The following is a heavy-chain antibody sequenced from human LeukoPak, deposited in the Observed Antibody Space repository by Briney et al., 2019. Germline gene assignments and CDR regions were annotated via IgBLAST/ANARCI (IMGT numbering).Heavy chain of an antibody. CDR1: GGSISSYY. V-gene: IGHV4-59*01. J-gene: IGHJ4*02. CDR2: IYYSGST. Sequence: SETLSLTCTVSGGSISSYYWSWLRQPPGKGLEWIGYIYYSGSTNYNSSLKSRVTISIDTSKNQFSLNLSSVTAADTAVYYCARGASGYSYGWGQGTLVTVSS. CDR3: ARGASGYSYG. D-gene: IGHD5-18*01.